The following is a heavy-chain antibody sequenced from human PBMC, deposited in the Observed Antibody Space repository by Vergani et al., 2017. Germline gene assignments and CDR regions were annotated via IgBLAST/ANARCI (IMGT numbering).Heavy chain of an antibody. CDR2: IYHSGST. J-gene: IGHJ4*02. CDR3: ARGGGSSWYGVFDY. D-gene: IGHD6-13*01. Sequence: QVQLQESGPGLVKPSGTLSLTCAVSRGSISSINWWSWVRQPPGKGLEWIGEIYHSGSTNYNPSLKSRVTISVDKSKNQFSLKLSSVSAAETAVYYCARGGGSSWYGVFDYWGQGTLVTVSS. V-gene: IGHV4-4*02. CDR1: RGSISSINW.